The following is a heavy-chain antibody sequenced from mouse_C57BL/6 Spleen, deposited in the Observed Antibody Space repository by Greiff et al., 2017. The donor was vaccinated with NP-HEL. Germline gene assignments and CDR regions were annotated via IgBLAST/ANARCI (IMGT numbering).Heavy chain of an antibody. CDR1: GYSFTDYN. V-gene: IGHV1-39*01. D-gene: IGHD2-3*01. Sequence: VHVKQSGPELVKPGASVKISCQASGYSFTDYNMNWVKQSTGKSLEWIGVINPNYGTTSYNQKFKGKATLTVDQSASTAYKQLNSLTSEDSAVYYCAISSVSGYYRMDYWGQGTAVTVSS. J-gene: IGHJ4*01. CDR2: INPNYGTT. CDR3: AISSVSGYYRMDY.